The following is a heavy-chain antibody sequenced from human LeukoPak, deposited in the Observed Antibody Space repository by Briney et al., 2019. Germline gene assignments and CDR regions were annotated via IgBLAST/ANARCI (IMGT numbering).Heavy chain of an antibody. CDR3: ARRRGGVIRAPVDY. D-gene: IGHD3-10*01. Sequence: PSETLSLTCTVSGGSISSYYWSWIRQPPGKGLEWIGYIYYSGSTNYNPSLKSRVTISVDTSKNQFSLKLSSVTAADTAVYYCARRRGGVIRAPVDYWGQGTLVTVSS. V-gene: IGHV4-59*12. CDR1: GGSISSYY. CDR2: IYYSGST. J-gene: IGHJ4*02.